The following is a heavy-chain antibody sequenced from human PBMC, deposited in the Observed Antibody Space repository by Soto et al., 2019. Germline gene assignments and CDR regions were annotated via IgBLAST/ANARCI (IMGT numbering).Heavy chain of an antibody. CDR1: GYTFTSYD. J-gene: IGHJ5*02. CDR3: ARGLSGYQLLFSLFDP. D-gene: IGHD2-2*01. CDR2: MNPNSGNT. V-gene: IGHV1-8*01. Sequence: GASVKVSCKASGYTFTSYDINWVRQATGQGLEWMGWMNPNSGNTGYAQKFQGRVTMTRNTSISTAYMELSSLRSEDTAVYYCARGLSGYQLLFSLFDPWGQGTLVTVSS.